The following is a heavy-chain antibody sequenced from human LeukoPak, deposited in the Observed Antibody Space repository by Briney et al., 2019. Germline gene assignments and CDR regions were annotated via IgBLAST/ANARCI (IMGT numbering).Heavy chain of an antibody. V-gene: IGHV3-33*01. CDR1: GFTFSNYG. D-gene: IGHD1-26*01. CDR3: ARAGVGAIYYFDY. J-gene: IGHJ4*02. Sequence: PGRSLRLSCAASGFTFSNYGMHWVRQAPGKGLEWVALIWYDGSNRYYADSVRGRFTISRDNSKNTLYLQMKSLSVEDTAVYYCARAGVGAIYYFDYWGQGTLVTVSS. CDR2: IWYDGSNR.